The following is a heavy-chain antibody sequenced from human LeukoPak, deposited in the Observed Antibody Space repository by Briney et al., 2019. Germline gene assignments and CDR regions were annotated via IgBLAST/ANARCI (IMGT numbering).Heavy chain of an antibody. V-gene: IGHV3-11*06. D-gene: IGHD2-2*01. J-gene: IGHJ4*02. Sequence: PGGSLRLSCAASGFTFSDYYMSWIRQAPGKGLEWVSYISSSSSYTNYADSVKGRFTISRDNAKNSLYLQMNSLRAEDTAVYYCAGEWRKYCSSTSCLLPDYWGQGTLITVSS. CDR3: AGEWRKYCSSTSCLLPDY. CDR1: GFTFSDYY. CDR2: ISSSSSYT.